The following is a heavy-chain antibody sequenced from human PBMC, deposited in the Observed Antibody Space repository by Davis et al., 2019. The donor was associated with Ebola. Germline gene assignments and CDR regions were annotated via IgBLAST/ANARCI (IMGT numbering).Heavy chain of an antibody. Sequence: SVKVSCKASGYNFITHYIHWVRQAPGQGLEWMGRIIPILGIANYAQKFQGRVTITADKSTSTAYMELSSLRSEDTAVYYCARLLGDFWSGYYDYWGQGTLVTVSS. CDR3: ARLLGDFWSGYYDY. V-gene: IGHV1-69*02. J-gene: IGHJ4*02. D-gene: IGHD3-3*01. CDR2: IIPILGIA. CDR1: GYNFITHY.